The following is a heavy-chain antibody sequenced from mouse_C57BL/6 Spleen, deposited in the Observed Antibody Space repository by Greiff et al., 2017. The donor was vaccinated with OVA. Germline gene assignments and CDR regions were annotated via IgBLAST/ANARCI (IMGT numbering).Heavy chain of an antibody. V-gene: IGHV14-4*01. Sequence: EVQLQESGAELVRPGASVKLSCTASGFNIKDDYMHWVKQRPEQGLEWIGWIDPENGDTEYASKFQGKATITADTSSNTAYLQLSSLTSEDTAVYYCTTHYDYDFGFAYWGQGTLVTVSA. CDR1: GFNIKDDY. CDR2: IDPENGDT. J-gene: IGHJ3*01. D-gene: IGHD2-4*01. CDR3: TTHYDYDFGFAY.